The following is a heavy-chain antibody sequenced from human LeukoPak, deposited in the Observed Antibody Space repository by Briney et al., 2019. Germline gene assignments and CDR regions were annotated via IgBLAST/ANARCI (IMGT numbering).Heavy chain of an antibody. J-gene: IGHJ4*02. V-gene: IGHV1-18*01. D-gene: IGHD2-2*01. CDR3: ATCYCSTTSCYPYFFDC. CDR1: GYPFTRYG. CDR2: INPDNGNT. Sequence: ASVKVSCKASGYPFTRYGISWVRQAPGQGLEWMGWINPDNGNTKYAQKFQGRVTMTTDTSTSTAHMELRSLRSDDTAVYYCATCYCSTTSCYPYFFDCWGQGTLVTVSS.